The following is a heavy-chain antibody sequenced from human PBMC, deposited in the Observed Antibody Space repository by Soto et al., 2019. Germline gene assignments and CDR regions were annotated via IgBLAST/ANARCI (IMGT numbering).Heavy chain of an antibody. CDR1: GYSFTSYW. D-gene: IGHD6-13*01. V-gene: IGHV5-51*01. Sequence: GESLKISCNGSGYSFTSYWIGWVRQMPGKGLEWMGIIYPGDSDTRYSPSFQGQVTTSADKSVSTAYLQWSSLKASDTAMYYCARHSIAAAAGMDVWGQGTTVTVSS. CDR2: IYPGDSDT. J-gene: IGHJ6*02. CDR3: ARHSIAAAAGMDV.